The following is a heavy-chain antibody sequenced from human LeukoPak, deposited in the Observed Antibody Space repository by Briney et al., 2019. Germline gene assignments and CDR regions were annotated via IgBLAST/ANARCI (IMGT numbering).Heavy chain of an antibody. CDR2: MRSGDGDT. V-gene: IGHV3-23*01. CDR3: VRVAYSNYGGFDY. J-gene: IGHJ4*02. D-gene: IGHD4-11*01. Sequence: PGGSLRLSCVASGFTFSNYAMSWVRQAPGKGLEWVAVMRSGDGDTTYADSVRGRFTISRDNSKNRLDLQMNSLRPEDTAVYYCVRVAYSNYGGFDYWGQGTLVTVSS. CDR1: GFTFSNYA.